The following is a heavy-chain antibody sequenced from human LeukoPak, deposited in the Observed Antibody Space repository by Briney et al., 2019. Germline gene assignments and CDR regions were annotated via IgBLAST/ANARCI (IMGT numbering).Heavy chain of an antibody. CDR3: AKVGRWFGELSDY. CDR1: GFTFSSYA. D-gene: IGHD3-10*01. Sequence: QPGGSLRLSCAASGFTFSSYAMSWVRQAPGKGLEWVSAISGSGGSTYYADSVKGRFTISRDNSKNTLFLQMNSLRAEDTAVYYCAKVGRWFGELSDYWGQGTLVTVSS. V-gene: IGHV3-23*01. J-gene: IGHJ4*02. CDR2: ISGSGGST.